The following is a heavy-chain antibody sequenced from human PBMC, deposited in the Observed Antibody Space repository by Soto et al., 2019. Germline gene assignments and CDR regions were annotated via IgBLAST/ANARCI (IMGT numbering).Heavy chain of an antibody. J-gene: IGHJ6*01. CDR3: ARLGFGVVRNPMDV. D-gene: IGHD3-3*01. V-gene: IGHV3-23*01. CDR1: GFTFSSYA. Sequence: GGSLRLSCAASGFTFSSYAMSWVRQAPGKGLEWVSGISGSGGSTYYADSVKGRFTISRDNSKNTLYLQTNSLRAEDTAVYYCARLGFGVVRNPMDVWGQGTTVTVSS. CDR2: ISGSGGST.